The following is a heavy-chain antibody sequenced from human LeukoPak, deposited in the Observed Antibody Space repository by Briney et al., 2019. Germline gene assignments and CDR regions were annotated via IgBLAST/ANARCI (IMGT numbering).Heavy chain of an antibody. CDR3: ARAADHYYDSSGYPSGAFDI. CDR1: GFTFDDYG. V-gene: IGHV3-20*04. J-gene: IGHJ3*02. D-gene: IGHD3-22*01. CDR2: ISWNGGST. Sequence: PGGSLRLSCAASGFTFDDYGMSWVRQAPGKGLEWVSGISWNGGSTGYADSVKGRFTISRDNAKNSLYLQMNSQRAEDTALYYCARAADHYYDSSGYPSGAFDIWGQGTMVTVSS.